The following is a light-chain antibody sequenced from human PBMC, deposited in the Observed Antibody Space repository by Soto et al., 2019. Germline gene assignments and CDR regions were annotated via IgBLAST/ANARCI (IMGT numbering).Light chain of an antibody. CDR1: QSFLYTSNNKNY. J-gene: IGKJ1*01. Sequence: DIVKTQSPDSLAVSMGERATINCKSSQSFLYTSNNKNYLAWYQHKPGQPPKLLIYWASTGVSGVPDRFSGSGSGTDFTLTISSLQAEDVAVYYCQQYYHNPRFGQGTRVEIK. CDR2: WAS. CDR3: QQYYHNPR. V-gene: IGKV4-1*01.